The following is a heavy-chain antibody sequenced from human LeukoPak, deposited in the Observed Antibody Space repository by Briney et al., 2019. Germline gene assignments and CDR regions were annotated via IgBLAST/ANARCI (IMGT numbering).Heavy chain of an antibody. CDR2: INHSGST. V-gene: IGHV4-34*01. CDR1: GGSFSGYY. J-gene: IGHJ3*02. Sequence: SETLSLTCAVYGGSFSGYYWSWIRQPPGKELEWIGEINHSGSTNYNPSLKSRVTISVDTSKNQFSLKLSSVTAADTAVYYCAKPRTTLHARDAFDIWGQGTMVTVSS. CDR3: AKPRTTLHARDAFDI. D-gene: IGHD1-1*01.